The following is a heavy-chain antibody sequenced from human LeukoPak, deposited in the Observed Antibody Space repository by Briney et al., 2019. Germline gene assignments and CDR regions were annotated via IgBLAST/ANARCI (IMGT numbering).Heavy chain of an antibody. Sequence: GGSLRLSCAASGFTFSSYAMSWVRQAPGKGLEWVSSISGSGGRTYYADSVKGRFTISRDNSKNTLYLQMNSLRAEDTAVYYCARDPGDYYFDYWGQGTLVTVSS. J-gene: IGHJ4*02. CDR3: ARDPGDYYFDY. V-gene: IGHV3-23*01. CDR2: ISGSGGRT. D-gene: IGHD4-17*01. CDR1: GFTFSSYA.